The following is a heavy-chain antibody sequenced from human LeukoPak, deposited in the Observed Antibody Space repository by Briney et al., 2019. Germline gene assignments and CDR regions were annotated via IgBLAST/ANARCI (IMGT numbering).Heavy chain of an antibody. D-gene: IGHD1-7*01. Sequence: SETLSLTCAVYGGSFSGYYWSWIRQPPGKGLEWIGEINHSGSTNYNPSLKSRVTISVDTSKNQFSLKLSSVTAADTAVYYCARRRPSPYNWNYWAFDIWGQGTMATVSS. J-gene: IGHJ3*02. CDR1: GGSFSGYY. CDR2: INHSGST. CDR3: ARRRPSPYNWNYWAFDI. V-gene: IGHV4-34*01.